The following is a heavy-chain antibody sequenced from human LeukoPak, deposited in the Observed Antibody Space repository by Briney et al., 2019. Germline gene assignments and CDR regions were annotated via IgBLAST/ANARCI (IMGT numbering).Heavy chain of an antibody. CDR2: IYHSGST. CDR3: ARDWDGFDI. CDR1: GNSLSRSYY. J-gene: IGHJ3*02. Sequence: SETLSLTCAVSGNSLSRSYYWGWIRQPPGQGLEWVGNIYHSGSTYYNPSLKSRVAISVDTSRNQFSLRLNSVTTADTAVYYCARDWDGFDIWGQGTVVTVPS. V-gene: IGHV4-38-2*02.